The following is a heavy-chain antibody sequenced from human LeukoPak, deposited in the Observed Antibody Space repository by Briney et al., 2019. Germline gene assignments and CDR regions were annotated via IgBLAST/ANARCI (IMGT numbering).Heavy chain of an antibody. CDR2: IYYSGST. CDR1: GGSISSYY. V-gene: IGHV4-59*01. Sequence: SETLSLTCTVSGGSISSYYWSCLRQPPGEGLEWIGYIYYSGSTNYNPSLKSRVTISVDTSKNQFSLKLSSVTAADTAVYYCAREGGTYAFDIWGQGTMVTVSS. D-gene: IGHD3-16*01. CDR3: AREGGTYAFDI. J-gene: IGHJ3*02.